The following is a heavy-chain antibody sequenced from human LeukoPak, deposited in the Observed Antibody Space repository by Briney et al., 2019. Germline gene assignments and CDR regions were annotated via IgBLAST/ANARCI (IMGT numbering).Heavy chain of an antibody. CDR2: TSGSDSRA. J-gene: IGHJ4*02. Sequence: PGGSLRLSCAASGFTFTSSAMSWVRQVPGKGLEWVSTTSGSDSRASYADSVKGRFTISRDSSENTLYLQMNSLRAEETAVYYGAKYPYWTSLSCHYYFDYWGQGTLVTVS. V-gene: IGHV3-23*01. CDR1: GFTFTSSA. CDR3: AKYPYWTSLSCHYYFDY. D-gene: IGHD2-2*01.